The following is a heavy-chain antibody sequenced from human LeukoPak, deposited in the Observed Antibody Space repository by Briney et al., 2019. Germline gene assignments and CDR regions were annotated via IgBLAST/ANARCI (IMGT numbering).Heavy chain of an antibody. CDR1: GFTFSSCA. J-gene: IGHJ4*02. CDR3: AKDPTDFDSSGQTYFDY. Sequence: QAGGSLRLSCAASGFTFSSCAMNWVRQAPGKGLEWVSGISGSGGITHYADSVRGRFTISRDNSKNTLYLQMNSLRAEDTAVYYCAKDPTDFDSSGQTYFDYWGQGRLVTVSS. D-gene: IGHD3-22*01. V-gene: IGHV3-23*01. CDR2: ISGSGGIT.